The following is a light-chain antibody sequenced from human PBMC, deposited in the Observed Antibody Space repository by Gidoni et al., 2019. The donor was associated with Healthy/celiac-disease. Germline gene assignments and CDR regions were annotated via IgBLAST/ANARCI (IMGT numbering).Light chain of an antibody. CDR3: NSRDSSGNHLNV. J-gene: IGLJ1*01. V-gene: IGLV3-19*01. Sequence: SSELTQDPAVSVALGQTVRITCQGDSLRSYYASWYQQKPGQAPVLVIYGKNNRPSGIPDRFSGSSSGNTASLTITGAQAEGEADYYCNSRDSSGNHLNVFGTGTKVTVL. CDR2: GKN. CDR1: SLRSYY.